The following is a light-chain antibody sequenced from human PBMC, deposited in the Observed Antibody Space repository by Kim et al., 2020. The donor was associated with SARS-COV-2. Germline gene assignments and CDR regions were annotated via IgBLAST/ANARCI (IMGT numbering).Light chain of an antibody. J-gene: IGLJ1*01. CDR1: KLGDKY. Sequence: SYELTQPPSVSVSPGQTASITCSGYKLGDKYVSWYQQKPGQSPVVVIYQDTQRPSGIPERFSGSNSGNTATLTISGTQAMDEADYYCQAWDSSTQNYV. CDR3: QAWDSSTQNYV. V-gene: IGLV3-1*01. CDR2: QDT.